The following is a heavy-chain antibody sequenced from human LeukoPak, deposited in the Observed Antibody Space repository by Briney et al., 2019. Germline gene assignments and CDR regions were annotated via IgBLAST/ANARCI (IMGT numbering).Heavy chain of an antibody. J-gene: IGHJ3*02. CDR2: INPNSGGT. Sequence: ASVKVSCRASGYTFTSYDINWVRQAPVQGLEWMGWINPNSGGTNYAQRFQVRVTMTRDTSISTAYMELSRLRPDDTAVYYCAREFRRYCSGGNCYSPLEYAFDIWGQGTMVTVSS. V-gene: IGHV1-2*02. D-gene: IGHD2-15*01. CDR1: GYTFTSYD. CDR3: AREFRRYCSGGNCYSPLEYAFDI.